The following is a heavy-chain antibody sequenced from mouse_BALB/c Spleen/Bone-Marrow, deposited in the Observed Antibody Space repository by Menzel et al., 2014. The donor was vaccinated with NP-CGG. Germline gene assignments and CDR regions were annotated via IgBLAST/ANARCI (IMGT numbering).Heavy chain of an antibody. CDR1: GFSLAGYG. V-gene: IGHV2-6-7*01. J-gene: IGHJ3*01. CDR3: ARELHP. CDR2: IWGDENT. Sequence: VKLVESGPGLVEPSQSLSITCTVSGFSLAGYGVNWVRQPPGKGLEWLGMIWGDENTDYNSALKSRLNIRQDNSKSQVFLKMNSLQTDDTARYYCARELHPWGQGTLVTVSA.